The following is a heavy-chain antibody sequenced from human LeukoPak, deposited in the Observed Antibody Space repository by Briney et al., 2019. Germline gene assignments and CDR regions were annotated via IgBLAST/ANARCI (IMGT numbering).Heavy chain of an antibody. V-gene: IGHV3-23*01. CDR2: ISDSGGST. CDR1: GFTFSSYG. Sequence: PGGSLRLSCAASGFTFSSYGMSWVRQAPGKGLEWVSGISDSGGSTYSADSVKGRFTISRDNSKKTLYLQMNSLRAEDTAVYYCARGDDFSGDYWGQGTLVTVSS. CDR3: ARGDDFSGDY. J-gene: IGHJ4*02. D-gene: IGHD3-16*01.